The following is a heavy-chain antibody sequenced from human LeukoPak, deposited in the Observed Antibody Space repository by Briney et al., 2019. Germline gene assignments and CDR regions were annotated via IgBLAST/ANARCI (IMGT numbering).Heavy chain of an antibody. CDR1: GASFSGYY. CDR2: INHSGST. J-gene: IGHJ3*02. CDR3: ASYYYGSGSGGAFDI. Sequence: PSETLSLTCAVYGASFSGYYWSWIRQPPGKGLEWLGEINHSGSTNYNPSLKSRVTISVDTSKNQFSLKLSSVTAADTAVYYCASYYYGSGSGGAFDIWGQGTMVTVSS. D-gene: IGHD3-10*01. V-gene: IGHV4-34*01.